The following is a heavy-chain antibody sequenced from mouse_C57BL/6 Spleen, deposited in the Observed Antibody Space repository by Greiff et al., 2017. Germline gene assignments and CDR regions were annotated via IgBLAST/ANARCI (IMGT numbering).Heavy chain of an antibody. J-gene: IGHJ4*01. CDR1: GFTFTDYY. CDR2: IRNKANGYTT. Sequence: DVQLVESGGGLVQPGGSLSLSCAASGFTFTDYYMSWVRQPPGKALEWLGFIRNKANGYTTEYSVSVKGRFTISRDNSQSILYLQRNALRAEDSATYYCARGLYDDDFGAMDYWGQGTSVTVSS. V-gene: IGHV7-3*01. D-gene: IGHD2-4*01. CDR3: ARGLYDDDFGAMDY.